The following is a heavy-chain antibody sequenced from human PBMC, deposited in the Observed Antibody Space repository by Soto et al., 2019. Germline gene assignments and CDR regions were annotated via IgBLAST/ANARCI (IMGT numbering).Heavy chain of an antibody. Sequence: ASVNVSCKASGYTFTSYAMHWVRQAPGQRLEWMGWINAGNGNTKYSQKFQGRVTITRDTSASTAYMELSSLRSEDTAVYYCARVHYYDSRALTFDIWGQGTMVTVSS. CDR3: ARVHYYDSRALTFDI. CDR2: INAGNGNT. J-gene: IGHJ3*02. CDR1: GYTFTSYA. D-gene: IGHD3-22*01. V-gene: IGHV1-3*01.